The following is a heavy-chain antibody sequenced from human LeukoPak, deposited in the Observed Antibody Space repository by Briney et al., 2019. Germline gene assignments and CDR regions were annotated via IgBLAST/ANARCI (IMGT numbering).Heavy chain of an antibody. Sequence: SETLSLTCTVSGYSISSGYYWGWIRQPPGQGLEWIGSIYHSGSTYYNPSLKSRVTISVDTSKNHFSLKLSSVTAADTAVYYCARGGDTSGYYYFEYFHHWGRGTLVAVSS. CDR1: GYSISSGYY. CDR2: IYHSGST. CDR3: ARGGDTSGYYYFEYFHH. D-gene: IGHD3-22*01. V-gene: IGHV4-38-2*02. J-gene: IGHJ1*01.